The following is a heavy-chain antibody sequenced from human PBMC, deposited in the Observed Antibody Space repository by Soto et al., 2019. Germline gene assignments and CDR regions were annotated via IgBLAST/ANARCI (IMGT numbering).Heavy chain of an antibody. D-gene: IGHD6-19*01. CDR2: ISAYNGNT. J-gene: IGHJ4*02. Sequence: ASVKVSCKASGYTFTSYGISWVRQAPGQGLEWMGWISAYNGNTNYAQKLQGRVTMTTDTSTSTAYMELRRLRSDATAVYYCARSRGSSGWYSFDYWGQGTLVTVSS. CDR1: GYTFTSYG. V-gene: IGHV1-18*01. CDR3: ARSRGSSGWYSFDY.